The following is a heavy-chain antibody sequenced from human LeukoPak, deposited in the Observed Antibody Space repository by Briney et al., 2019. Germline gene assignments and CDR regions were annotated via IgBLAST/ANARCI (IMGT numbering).Heavy chain of an antibody. CDR3: ARYDGSASEGWFDP. Sequence: SETLSLTCTVSGGSINTYYWSWIRRSPEKGLEWIGWTHYSGSTTYNPSLKSRVTISLDTSKNQFSLKLTSVTAADTAVYHCARYDGSASEGWFDPWGQGTLVTVSS. CDR1: GGSINTYY. D-gene: IGHD3-10*01. V-gene: IGHV4-59*01. CDR2: THYSGST. J-gene: IGHJ5*02.